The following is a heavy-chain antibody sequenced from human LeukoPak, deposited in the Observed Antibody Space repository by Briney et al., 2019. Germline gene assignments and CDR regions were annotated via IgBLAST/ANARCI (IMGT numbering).Heavy chain of an antibody. CDR2: ISYDGSNK. V-gene: IGHV3-30-3*01. D-gene: IGHD3-22*01. CDR1: GFTFSSYA. J-gene: IGHJ4*02. Sequence: QTGRSLRLSCAASGFTFSSYAMHWVRQAPGKGLEWVAVISYDGSNKYYADSVKGRFTISRDNSKNTLYLQMNSLRAEDTAVYYCARDLDYYDSSGYWGYWGQGTLVTVSS. CDR3: ARDLDYYDSSGYWGY.